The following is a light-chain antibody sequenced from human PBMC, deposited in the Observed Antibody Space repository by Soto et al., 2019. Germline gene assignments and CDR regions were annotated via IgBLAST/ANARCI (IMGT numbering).Light chain of an antibody. CDR1: SSNIGGNT. Sequence: QSVLTQPPSASGTPGQRVTISCSGSSSNIGGNTVNWYQQLPGTAPKRLIYSNDQRPSGVPDRFSGSKSGTSASLAISGLQSEDEADYYCAAWDDSLNGPVFGGGTKLTVL. CDR3: AAWDDSLNGPV. V-gene: IGLV1-44*01. J-gene: IGLJ2*01. CDR2: SND.